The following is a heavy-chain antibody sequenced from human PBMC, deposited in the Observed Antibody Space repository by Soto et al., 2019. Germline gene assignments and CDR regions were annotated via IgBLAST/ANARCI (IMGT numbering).Heavy chain of an antibody. Sequence: EVQLLESGGGLVQPGGSVRLSCAASGFTFSTYAMSWVRQAPGKGLEWVSAISGTGGSTYYADSVKGRFTISRDNSKNTLYLQMNSLRAEDTAVHYCAKNWDTTSSSSSHWGQGTLVTVSS. J-gene: IGHJ4*02. CDR3: AKNWDTTSSSSSH. V-gene: IGHV3-23*01. CDR1: GFTFSTYA. D-gene: IGHD6-6*01. CDR2: ISGTGGST.